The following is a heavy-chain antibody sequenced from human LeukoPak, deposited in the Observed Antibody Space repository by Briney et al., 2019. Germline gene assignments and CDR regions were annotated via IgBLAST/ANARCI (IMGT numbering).Heavy chain of an antibody. CDR1: GYTFTIYG. CDR3: ARALPGAATAHNWFDP. D-gene: IGHD6-13*01. J-gene: IGHJ5*02. V-gene: IGHV1-18*01. Sequence: ASVKVSCKASGYTFTIYGISWVRQAPGQGLEWMGWISGFNGATNYAQKFQGRVTMTIDTSTNTTYMDQRTVTSDDTAIYYCARALPGAATAHNWFDPWGQGTLVTVSS. CDR2: ISGFNGAT.